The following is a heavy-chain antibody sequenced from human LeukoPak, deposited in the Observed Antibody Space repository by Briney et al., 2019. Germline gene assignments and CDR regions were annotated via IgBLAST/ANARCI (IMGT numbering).Heavy chain of an antibody. J-gene: IGHJ3*02. V-gene: IGHV3-23*01. Sequence: PGGSLRLSCAASGFTFSSYAMSWVRQAPGKGLEWVSAISGSGGNTYYAESVKGRFTISRDNSKNTLYLQMNSLRADDTALYYCAKEELEDYYDTSGYYPDVFDIWGHGTMVTVSS. CDR3: AKEELEDYYDTSGYYPDVFDI. D-gene: IGHD3-22*01. CDR1: GFTFSSYA. CDR2: ISGSGGNT.